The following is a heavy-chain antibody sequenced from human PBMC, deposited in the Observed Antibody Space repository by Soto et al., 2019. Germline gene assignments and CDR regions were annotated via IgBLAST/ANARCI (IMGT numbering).Heavy chain of an antibody. J-gene: IGHJ5*02. V-gene: IGHV3-23*01. D-gene: IGHD6-19*01. CDR3: AKNSGWYGNWFDP. CDR2: ISGSGGST. CDR1: GFTFSSYA. Sequence: RLSCAASGFTFSSYAISWVRQAPGKGLEWVSAISGSGGSTYYADSVKGRFTISRDNSKNTLYLQMNSLRAEDTAVYYCAKNSGWYGNWFDPWGQGTLVTVSS.